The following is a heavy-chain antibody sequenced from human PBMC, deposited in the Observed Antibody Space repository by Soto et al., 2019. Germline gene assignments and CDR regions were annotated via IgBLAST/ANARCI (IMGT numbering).Heavy chain of an antibody. Sequence: SGGSLRLSCAASGLPFSSYSMNWVSKAPGKGLEWVSSISSSSSYIYYADSVKGRFTISRDNAKNSLYLQMNSLRAEDTAVYYCARVQGYCTNGVCSPYYYYYGMDVWGQGTTVTVSS. CDR2: ISSSSSYI. J-gene: IGHJ6*02. V-gene: IGHV3-21*01. CDR1: GLPFSSYS. D-gene: IGHD2-8*01. CDR3: ARVQGYCTNGVCSPYYYYYGMDV.